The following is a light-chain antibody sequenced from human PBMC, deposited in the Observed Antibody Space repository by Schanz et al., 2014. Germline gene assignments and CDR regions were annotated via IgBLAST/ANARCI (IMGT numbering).Light chain of an antibody. J-gene: IGLJ3*02. CDR2: DVS. CDR3: TSYTGSGTLWV. CDR1: SSDVGGYNY. V-gene: IGLV2-14*01. Sequence: QSVLTQPPSVSAAPGQKVTISCSGSSSDVGGYNYVSWYQQHPGKAPKLMIYDVSNRPSGISNRFSGSKSVNTASLTISGLQAEDEADYYCTSYTGSGTLWVFGGGTKLTVL.